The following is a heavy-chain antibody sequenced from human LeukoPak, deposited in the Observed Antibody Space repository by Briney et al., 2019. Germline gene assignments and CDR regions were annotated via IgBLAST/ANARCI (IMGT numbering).Heavy chain of an antibody. D-gene: IGHD3-22*01. CDR2: ISSSSGSGTI. Sequence: PGGSLRLSCAASGFTFSDSSMNWVRQAPGKGLEWLSYISSSSGSGTIYYAASVKGRFTISRDNAKNSLYLQMNSLRAEDTAVYYCARGRYYDSSVGAAFGYWGQGTLVTVSS. CDR3: ARGRYYDSSVGAAFGY. J-gene: IGHJ4*02. CDR1: GFTFSDSS. V-gene: IGHV3-48*01.